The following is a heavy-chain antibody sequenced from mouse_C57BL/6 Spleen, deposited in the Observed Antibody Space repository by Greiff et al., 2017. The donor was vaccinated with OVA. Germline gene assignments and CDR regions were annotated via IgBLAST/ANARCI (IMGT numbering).Heavy chain of an antibody. V-gene: IGHV1-80*01. CDR2: IYPGDGDT. J-gene: IGHJ1*03. D-gene: IGHD4-1*01. CDR3: AREGVGRGYFDV. Sequence: QVQLKESGAELVKPGASVKISCKASGYAFSSYWMNWVKQRPGKGLEWIGQIYPGDGDTNYNGKFKGKATLTADKSSSTAYMQLSSLTSEDSAVYFCAREGVGRGYFDVWGTGTTVTVSS. CDR1: GYAFSSYW.